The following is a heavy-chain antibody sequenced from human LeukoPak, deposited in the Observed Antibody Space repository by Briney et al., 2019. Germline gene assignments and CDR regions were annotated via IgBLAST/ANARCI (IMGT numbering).Heavy chain of an antibody. CDR2: INHSGST. CDR1: GGSFSGYY. V-gene: IGHV4-34*01. CDR3: ARLVGSSWYHEVLFGRDY. D-gene: IGHD6-13*01. J-gene: IGHJ4*02. Sequence: SETLSLTCAVYGGSFSGYYWSWIRQPPGKGLEWIGEINHSGSTNYNPSLKSRVTISVDTSKNQFSLKLSSVTAADTAVYYCARLVGSSWYHEVLFGRDYWGQGTLVTVSS.